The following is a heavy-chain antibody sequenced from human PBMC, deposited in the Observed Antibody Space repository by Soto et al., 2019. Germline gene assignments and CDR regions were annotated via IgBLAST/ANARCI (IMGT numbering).Heavy chain of an antibody. CDR1: GYTFTTYA. V-gene: IGHV1-3*01. D-gene: IGHD3-10*01. CDR2: INAGNGYT. Sequence: ASVKVSCKASGYTFTTYAMHWVRQAPGQRLEWMGWINAGNGYTKYSQKFQGRVTITRDTSASTAYMELSSLRSEDTAVYYCARTYGSGKFSAFDIWGQGTMVTVSS. CDR3: ARTYGSGKFSAFDI. J-gene: IGHJ3*02.